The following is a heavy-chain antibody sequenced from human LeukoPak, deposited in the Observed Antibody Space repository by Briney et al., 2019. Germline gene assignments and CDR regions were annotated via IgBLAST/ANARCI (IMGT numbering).Heavy chain of an antibody. D-gene: IGHD2-15*01. J-gene: IGHJ4*02. V-gene: IGHV4-30-4*01. CDR3: ARGQCSGGRCYSAH. CDR1: GGSISSGYY. CDR2: IYYSGST. Sequence: PSQTLSLTCTVSGGSISSGYYWSWIRQPPGKGLEWIGYIYYSGSTYYNPSLKSRVTISVDTSKNQFSLKLNSVTAADTAVYYCARGQCSGGRCYSAHWGQGTLVTVSS.